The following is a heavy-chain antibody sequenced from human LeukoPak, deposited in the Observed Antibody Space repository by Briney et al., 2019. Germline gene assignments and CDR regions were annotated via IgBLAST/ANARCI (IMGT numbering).Heavy chain of an antibody. J-gene: IGHJ3*02. D-gene: IGHD6-19*01. Sequence: SETLSLTCTVSGGSISSGSYYWSWIRQPAGKGLEWIGRIYTSGSTNYNPSLKSRVTISVDTSKNQFSLKLSSATAADTAVYYCARDHLYSSGWYLGYDAFDIWGQGTMVTVSS. V-gene: IGHV4-61*02. CDR1: GGSISSGSYY. CDR2: IYTSGST. CDR3: ARDHLYSSGWYLGYDAFDI.